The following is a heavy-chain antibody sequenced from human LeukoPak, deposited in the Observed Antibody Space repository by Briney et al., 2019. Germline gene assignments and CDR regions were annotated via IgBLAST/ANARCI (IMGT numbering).Heavy chain of an antibody. V-gene: IGHV4-30-4*08. CDR3: ARGDDYYYYMDV. CDR2: IYYSGST. Sequence: SQTLSLTCTVSGGSISSGDYYWSWIRQPPGKGLEWIGYIYYSGSTYYNPSLKSRVTISVDTSKNQFSLKLSSVTAADTAVYYCARGDDYYYYMDVWGKGTTVTVSS. J-gene: IGHJ6*03. CDR1: GGSISSGDYY.